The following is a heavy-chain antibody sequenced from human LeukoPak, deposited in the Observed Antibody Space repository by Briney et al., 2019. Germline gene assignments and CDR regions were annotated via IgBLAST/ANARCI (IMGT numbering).Heavy chain of an antibody. Sequence: GGSLRLSCAASGFTFSSYSMNWVRQAPGKGLEWVSVIYSDGSTYYADSVKGRFTISRDNSKNTLYLQMNSLRAEDTAVYYCAVASKFRYYYYYGMDVWGQGTTVTVSS. D-gene: IGHD4-11*01. J-gene: IGHJ6*02. V-gene: IGHV3-66*02. CDR2: IYSDGST. CDR1: GFTFSSYS. CDR3: AVASKFRYYYYYGMDV.